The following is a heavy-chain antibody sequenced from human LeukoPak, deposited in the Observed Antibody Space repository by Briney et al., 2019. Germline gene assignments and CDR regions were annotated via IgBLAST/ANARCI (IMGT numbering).Heavy chain of an antibody. CDR2: ISGSGGST. Sequence: PGGSLRLSCAASGFTFSSYAMSWVRQAPGKGLEWVSAISGSGGSTYYADSVKGRFTISRDNSKNTLYLQMNSLRAEDTAVYYCAKDPGSSGYYYPVYFQHWGQGTLVTVSS. CDR3: AKDPGSSGYYYPVYFQH. D-gene: IGHD3-22*01. V-gene: IGHV3-23*01. CDR1: GFTFSSYA. J-gene: IGHJ1*01.